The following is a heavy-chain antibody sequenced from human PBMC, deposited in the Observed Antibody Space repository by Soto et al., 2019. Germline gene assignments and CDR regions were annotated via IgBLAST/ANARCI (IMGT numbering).Heavy chain of an antibody. V-gene: IGHV5-51*01. CDR1: GYSFPDHW. CDR3: ARRADSPMRWHYFDF. D-gene: IGHD2-2*01. Sequence: GESLKISCKGSGYSFPDHWIGWVRQMPGKGLEWVGIIYPDDSDTRYGPSFQGQVIISADRSTNTAYLQLNSLKASDTATYFCARRADSPMRWHYFDFSGRGTLVTVSS. CDR2: IYPDDSDT. J-gene: IGHJ4*02.